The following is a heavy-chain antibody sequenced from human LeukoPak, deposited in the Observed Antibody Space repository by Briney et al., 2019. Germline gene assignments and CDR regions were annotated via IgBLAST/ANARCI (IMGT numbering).Heavy chain of an antibody. J-gene: IGHJ4*02. CDR2: IGPTGTDG. CDR3: ATETIGRHYDY. V-gene: IGHV3-21*01. D-gene: IGHD1-14*01. CDR1: GFTFSSCG. Sequence: GGSLRLSCAASGFTFSSCGFNWVRQAPGKGLEWVSSIGPTGTDGYYADSVRGRFTISRDNAKNSMYLQMDSLRDEDTAVYYCATETIGRHYDYWGQGTLLTVSS.